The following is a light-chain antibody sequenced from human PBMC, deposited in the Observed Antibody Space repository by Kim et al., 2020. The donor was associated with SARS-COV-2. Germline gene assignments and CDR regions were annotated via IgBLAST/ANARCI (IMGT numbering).Light chain of an antibody. CDR3: SSYTISYTWV. V-gene: IGLV2-14*03. CDR1: RSDVADYNY. CDR2: DVS. Sequence: QSALTQPASVSGSPGKSITIPCTRPRSDVADYNYVSWYQQHPGKAPKLMIYDVSHRPSGVSNRFSGSKSGNTASLTISGLQAEDEADYYCSSYTISYTWVFGGGTQLTVL. J-gene: IGLJ3*02.